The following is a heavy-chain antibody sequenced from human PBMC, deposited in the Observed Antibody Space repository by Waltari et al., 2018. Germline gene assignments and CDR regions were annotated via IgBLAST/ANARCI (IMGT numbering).Heavy chain of an antibody. CDR2: RYFTGTT. V-gene: IGHV4-39*01. D-gene: IGHD2-21*01. J-gene: IGHJ4*02. CDR1: GASVASSSHY. Sequence: QVRLRESGPGLVKPSETLSLTCAVSGASVASSSHYWGWIRQSPESGLEWIGTRYFTGTTHYNPSLRSRVTISADTSRDQFSLRVNSVTAADTAVYYCAGTDLHTKIAFDSWGQGTQVTVSA. CDR3: AGTDLHTKIAFDS.